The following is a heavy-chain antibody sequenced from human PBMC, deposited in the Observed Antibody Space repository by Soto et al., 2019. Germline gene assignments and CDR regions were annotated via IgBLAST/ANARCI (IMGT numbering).Heavy chain of an antibody. Sequence: GSLRLSCAASGFTFSSYAMHWVRQAPGKGLEWVALISYDGSDKDYADSVKGRFTISRDNSRNTLFLKMNSLRAEDTAVYYCARDYYKYYDSSGYYRSPAYWGQGT. D-gene: IGHD3-22*01. CDR2: ISYDGSDK. CDR1: GFTFSSYA. J-gene: IGHJ4*02. CDR3: ARDYYKYYDSSGYYRSPAY. V-gene: IGHV3-30-3*01.